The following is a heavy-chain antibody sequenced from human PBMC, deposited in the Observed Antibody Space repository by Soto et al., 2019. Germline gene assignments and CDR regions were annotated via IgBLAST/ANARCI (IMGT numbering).Heavy chain of an antibody. CDR2: ISYDGRNK. CDR3: VKDGSSGWPYFYDMDV. CDR1: GFTFSSYG. J-gene: IGHJ6*02. V-gene: IGHV3-30*18. D-gene: IGHD6-19*01. Sequence: QVQLVESGGGVVQPGRSLRLSCAASGFTFSSYGMHWVRQAPGKGLEWVAVISYDGRNKYYADAVKGRFTISRDNSKNTLYLQMSILRAEDTAVYYCVKDGSSGWPYFYDMDVWGQGTTVTVSS.